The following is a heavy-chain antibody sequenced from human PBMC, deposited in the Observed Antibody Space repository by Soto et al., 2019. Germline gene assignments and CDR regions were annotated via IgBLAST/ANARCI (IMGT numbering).Heavy chain of an antibody. CDR2: ISDDDGSNK. D-gene: IGHD2-8*01. CDR3: ARGRGIVLMVYADY. V-gene: IGHV3-30-3*01. J-gene: IGHJ4*02. CDR1: GFTFSNYA. Sequence: QVQLVESGGGVVQPGRSLRLSCAASGFTFSNYAMHWVRQAPGKGLEWVAAISDDDGSNKYYADSVKGRFTISRDNSKNTLYLQMNSLRAEDTAVYYCARGRGIVLMVYADYWGQGTLVTVSS.